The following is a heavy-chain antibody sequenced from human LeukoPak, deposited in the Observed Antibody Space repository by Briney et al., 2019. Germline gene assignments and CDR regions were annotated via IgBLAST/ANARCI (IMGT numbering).Heavy chain of an antibody. Sequence: GASVKVSCKASGYTFTSYGISWVRQAPGQGLEWMGWISAYNGNTNYAQKLQGRVTMTTDTSTSTAYMELRSLRSDDTAVYYCARERGGYGSGSYQLPDYWGQGTLVTVSS. J-gene: IGHJ4*02. CDR1: GYTFTSYG. CDR3: ARERGGYGSGSYQLPDY. V-gene: IGHV1-18*01. D-gene: IGHD3-10*01. CDR2: ISAYNGNT.